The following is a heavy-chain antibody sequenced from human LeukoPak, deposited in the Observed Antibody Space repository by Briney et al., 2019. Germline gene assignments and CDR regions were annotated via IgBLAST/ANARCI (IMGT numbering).Heavy chain of an antibody. CDR3: ARTGVSGTLLFFHYFDP. Sequence: ASVKVCCKASGYTFTSHGISWVRQAPGQGLEWMGWTSTYNGQTYYTQKFQGRVIMTTDTSRSTVYLEVRSLRSDDTAVYYCARTGVSGTLLFFHYFDPWGQGTLVTVSS. D-gene: IGHD5/OR15-5a*01. CDR1: GYTFTSHG. V-gene: IGHV1-18*01. CDR2: TSTYNGQT. J-gene: IGHJ5*02.